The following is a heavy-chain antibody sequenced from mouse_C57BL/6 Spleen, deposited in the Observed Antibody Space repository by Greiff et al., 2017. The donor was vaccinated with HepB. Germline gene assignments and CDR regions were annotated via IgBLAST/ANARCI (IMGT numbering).Heavy chain of an antibody. V-gene: IGHV1-82*01. Sequence: VQLQQSGPELVKPGASVKISCKASGYAFSSSWMNWVKQRPGEGLEWIGRIYPGDGDTNYNGKFKGKATLTADKSSSTAYMQLSSLTSEDSAVYFCARESYDYDLYWYFDVWGTGTTVTVSS. J-gene: IGHJ1*03. CDR1: GYAFSSSW. CDR2: IYPGDGDT. CDR3: ARESYDYDLYWYFDV. D-gene: IGHD2-4*01.